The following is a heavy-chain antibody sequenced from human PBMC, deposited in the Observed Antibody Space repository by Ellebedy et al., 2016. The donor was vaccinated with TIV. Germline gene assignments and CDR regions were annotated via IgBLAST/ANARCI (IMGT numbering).Heavy chain of an antibody. CDR1: GGSISSSNW. CDR3: TGGSRGYLGYVELDW. Sequence: GGSLRLSXAVSGGSISSSNWWSWVRQPPGKGLEWVANIKPDGSENYYVDSVKGRFTISRDNAKNSLYLQMNSLRAEDTAVYYCTGGSRGYLGYVELDWWGQGTLVTVSS. J-gene: IGHJ4*02. V-gene: IGHV3-7*04. CDR2: IKPDGSEN. D-gene: IGHD5-12*01.